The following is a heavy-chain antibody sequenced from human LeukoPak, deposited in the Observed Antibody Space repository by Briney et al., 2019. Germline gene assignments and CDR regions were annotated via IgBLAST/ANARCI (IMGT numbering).Heavy chain of an antibody. D-gene: IGHD5-24*01. CDR1: GGSISSSSYY. CDR3: ARVCRDGYNGYYYYYYYMDV. CDR2: IYYSGST. J-gene: IGHJ6*03. V-gene: IGHV4-39*07. Sequence: PSETLSLTCTVSGGSISSSSYYWGWIRQPPGKGLEWVGSIYYSGSTYYNPSLKSRVTISVDTSKNQFSLKLSSVTAADTAVYYCARVCRDGYNGYYYYYYYMDVWGKGTTVTVSS.